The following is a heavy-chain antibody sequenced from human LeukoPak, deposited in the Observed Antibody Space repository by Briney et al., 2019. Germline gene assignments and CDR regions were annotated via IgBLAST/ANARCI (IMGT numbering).Heavy chain of an antibody. J-gene: IGHJ4*02. CDR3: AKGTLGYCSSTSCPDYFDY. CDR1: GFTFSSYA. CDR2: ISGSGGST. V-gene: IGHV3-23*01. Sequence: GGSLRLSCAASGFTFSSYAMSWVRQAPGKGLEWVSAISGSGGSTYYADSVKGRFTISRDNSKNTLYLQMNSLRAEDTAVYYCAKGTLGYCSSTSCPDYFDYWGQGTLVTVSS. D-gene: IGHD2-2*01.